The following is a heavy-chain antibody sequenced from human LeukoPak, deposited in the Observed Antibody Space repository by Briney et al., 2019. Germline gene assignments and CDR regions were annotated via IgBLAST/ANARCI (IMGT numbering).Heavy chain of an antibody. J-gene: IGHJ4*02. CDR2: ISGSSGYT. V-gene: IGHV3-11*06. CDR3: ARGTGTTAYFDY. CDR1: GFXFSDYY. Sequence: PGGSLRLSCEASGFXFSDYYISWVRQAPGKGLEWVSYISGSSGYTKYADSVKGRFTISRDNAKNSLYLQVNSLRAEDTAVYYCARGTGTTAYFDYWGQGTPVTVSS. D-gene: IGHD1-1*01.